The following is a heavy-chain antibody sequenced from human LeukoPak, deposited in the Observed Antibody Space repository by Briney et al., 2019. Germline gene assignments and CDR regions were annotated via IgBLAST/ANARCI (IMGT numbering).Heavy chain of an antibody. CDR3: ARGVTGDY. J-gene: IGHJ4*02. V-gene: IGHV1-8*02. CDR2: MNPNSGNT. Sequence: GASVKVSCKASGYTFTSYYMHWVRQAPGQGLEWMGWMNPNSGNTGYAQKFQGRITMTRNTAISTAYMELSSLRSEDSAVYYCARGVTGDYWGQGTLVTVSS. CDR1: GYTFTSYY. D-gene: IGHD3-10*01.